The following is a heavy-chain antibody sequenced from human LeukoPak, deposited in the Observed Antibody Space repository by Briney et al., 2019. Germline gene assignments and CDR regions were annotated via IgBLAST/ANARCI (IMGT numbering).Heavy chain of an antibody. Sequence: GASVKVSCKASGYTFTAYYMHWVRQAPGQGLEWMGRINPNSGGTNYAQKFQGRVTMTRDTSISTAYMELSRLRSDDTAVYYCARLFTVAARQVPDYWGQGTLVTVSS. V-gene: IGHV1-2*06. CDR1: GYTFTAYY. J-gene: IGHJ4*02. CDR2: INPNSGGT. D-gene: IGHD6-6*01. CDR3: ARLFTVAARQVPDY.